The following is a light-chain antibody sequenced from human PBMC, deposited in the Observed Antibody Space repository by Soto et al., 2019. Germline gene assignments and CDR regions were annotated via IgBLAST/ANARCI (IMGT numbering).Light chain of an antibody. CDR1: QNVLYSSNNNNY. CDR2: WAS. Sequence: DSVMTQSPDYLAVSLGERATINCKSSQNVLYSSNNNNYLSWYQHKPGQRPKLLIFWASTRESGVADRFSGSGSGTDFTLTISSLQPDDFATYYCHQYNSYSTFGQGTKV. CDR3: HQYNSYST. J-gene: IGKJ1*01. V-gene: IGKV4-1*01.